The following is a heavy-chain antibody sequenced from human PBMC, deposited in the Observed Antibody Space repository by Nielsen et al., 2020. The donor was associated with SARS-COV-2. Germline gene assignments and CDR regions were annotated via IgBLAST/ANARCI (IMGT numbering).Heavy chain of an antibody. J-gene: IGHJ6*03. V-gene: IGHV3-15*01. CDR2: IKSKTDGGTT. CDR1: GFTFSNAW. D-gene: IGHD4-11*01. CDR3: TSADYSNYLYYYYYMDV. Sequence: GESLKISCAASGFTFSNAWMSWVRQAPGKGLEWVGRIKSKTDGGTTDYAAPVKGRFTISRDDSKNTLYLQMNSLKTEDTAVYYCTSADYSNYLYYYYYMDVWAKGPRSPSP.